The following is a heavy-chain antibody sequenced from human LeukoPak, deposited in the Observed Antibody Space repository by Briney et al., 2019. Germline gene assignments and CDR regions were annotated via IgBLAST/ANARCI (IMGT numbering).Heavy chain of an antibody. CDR1: GFTFSSYG. J-gene: IGHJ3*02. Sequence: GGSLRLSCAASGFTFSSYGMHWVRQAPGKGLEWVAFIRYDGSNKYYADSVKGRFTISRDNSKNTLYLQMNSLRIEDTAVYYCASRDYYDSSGYSDAFDIWGQGTMVTVSS. D-gene: IGHD3-22*01. CDR3: ASRDYYDSSGYSDAFDI. V-gene: IGHV3-30*02. CDR2: IRYDGSNK.